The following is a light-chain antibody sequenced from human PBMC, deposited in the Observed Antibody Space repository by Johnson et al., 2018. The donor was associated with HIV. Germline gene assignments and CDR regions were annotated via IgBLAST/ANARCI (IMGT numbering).Light chain of an antibody. CDR1: SSNIGNNY. Sequence: QSVLTQPPSVSAAPGQKVTISCSGSSSNIGNNYVSWYQQLPGTAPKLLIYDNNKRPSGIPDRFSGSKSGTSATLGITGLPTGAEADYYCGTWDSSLSAGQVFGTGTKVTVL. J-gene: IGLJ1*01. CDR3: GTWDSSLSAGQV. CDR2: DNN. V-gene: IGLV1-51*01.